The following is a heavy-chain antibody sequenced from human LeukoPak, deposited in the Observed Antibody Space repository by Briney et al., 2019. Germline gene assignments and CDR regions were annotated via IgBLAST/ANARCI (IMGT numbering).Heavy chain of an antibody. CDR2: IYCGGNT. D-gene: IGHD5-12*01. CDR3: ARVQGETLPTNAFDI. V-gene: IGHV3-66*01. J-gene: IGHJ3*02. CDR1: GFTVSTKY. Sequence: GGSLTLSCAASGFTVSTKYKSWVRQAPGTGLQWDAAIYCGGNTYYADSVQGRFTISRDNTKNTLYLQMNGLRAEDTAVYYCARVQGETLPTNAFDIWGQGTMVTVSS.